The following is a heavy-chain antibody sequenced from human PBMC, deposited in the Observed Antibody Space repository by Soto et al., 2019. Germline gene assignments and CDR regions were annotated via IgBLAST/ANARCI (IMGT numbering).Heavy chain of an antibody. CDR1: GFRFSDHY. Sequence: GGSLRLSCAASGFRFSDHYMTWIRQAPGKGLEWVSYISSSSSYTNYADSVKGRFTISRDNAKNSLYLQMNSLRAEDTAVYYCARDLSDIVVVPAALDYWGQGTLVTVSS. V-gene: IGHV3-11*06. J-gene: IGHJ4*02. CDR2: ISSSSSYT. CDR3: ARDLSDIVVVPAALDY. D-gene: IGHD2-2*01.